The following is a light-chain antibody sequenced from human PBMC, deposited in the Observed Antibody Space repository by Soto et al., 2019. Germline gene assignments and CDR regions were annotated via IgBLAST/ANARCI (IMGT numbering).Light chain of an antibody. Sequence: QSALTQPASVSGSPGQSITISCTGSNSDIGSYNLVSWYQHHPGKAPKLMISEVIKRPSGVSNRFSGSKSGYTASLTISGLQAEDEADYYCCSYAGSSIFVFGGGTKLTVL. V-gene: IGLV2-23*02. CDR3: CSYAGSSIFV. CDR2: EVI. J-gene: IGLJ2*01. CDR1: NSDIGSYNL.